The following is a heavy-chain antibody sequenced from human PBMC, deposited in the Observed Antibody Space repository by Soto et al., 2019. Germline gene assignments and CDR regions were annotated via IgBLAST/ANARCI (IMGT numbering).Heavy chain of an antibody. D-gene: IGHD2-15*01. CDR1: GFAFITYY. CDR3: GRGKERSGPCSLDL. V-gene: IGHV1-8*01. J-gene: IGHJ2*01. CDR2: LNPNTGNE. Sequence: ASVQVSCTASGFAFITYYFSWVRPAAGRGLEWRGWLNPNTGNEGFAQELRGRINMTRNTSISTAYLELCSLRSDASAVYFCGRGKERSGPCSLDLGGR.